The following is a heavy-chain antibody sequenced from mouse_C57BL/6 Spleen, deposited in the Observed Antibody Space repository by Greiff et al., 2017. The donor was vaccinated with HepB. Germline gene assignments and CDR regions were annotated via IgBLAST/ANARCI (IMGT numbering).Heavy chain of an antibody. J-gene: IGHJ4*01. CDR2: IDPENGDT. CDR1: GFNIKDDY. V-gene: IGHV14-4*01. CDR3: TTGAQAFYYAMDY. Sequence: EVQLQESGAELVRPGASVKLSCTASGFNIKDDYMHWVKQRPEQGLEWIGWIDPENGDTEYASKFQGKATITADTSSNTAYLQLSSLTSEDTAVYYCTTGAQAFYYAMDYWGQGTSVTVSS. D-gene: IGHD3-2*02.